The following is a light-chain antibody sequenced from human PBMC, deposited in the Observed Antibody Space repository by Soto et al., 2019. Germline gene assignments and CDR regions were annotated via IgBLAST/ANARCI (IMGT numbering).Light chain of an antibody. CDR2: KAS. CDR1: QSISSR. Sequence: DIQMTQSPSTLSASVGDRVTITCRASQSISSRLAWYQQKPGKAPKVLIYKASSLESGVPSRFSGSGSGTEFTLTISSLQPDDFATYYCQQYNSFPFTFGQGTKVDIK. V-gene: IGKV1-5*03. J-gene: IGKJ2*01. CDR3: QQYNSFPFT.